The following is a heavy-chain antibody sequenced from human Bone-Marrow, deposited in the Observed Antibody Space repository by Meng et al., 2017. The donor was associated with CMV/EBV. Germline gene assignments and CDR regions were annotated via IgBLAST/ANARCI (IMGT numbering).Heavy chain of an antibody. Sequence: SCKASGGTFSSYAISWVRQAPGQGLEWMGGIIPIFGTANYAQKFQGRVTITTDETTSTAYMELSSLRSGDTAVYYCAFEEIAVAGGYWGQGTLVTVSS. J-gene: IGHJ4*02. CDR1: GGTFSSYA. D-gene: IGHD6-19*01. CDR3: AFEEIAVAGGY. V-gene: IGHV1-69*05. CDR2: IIPIFGTA.